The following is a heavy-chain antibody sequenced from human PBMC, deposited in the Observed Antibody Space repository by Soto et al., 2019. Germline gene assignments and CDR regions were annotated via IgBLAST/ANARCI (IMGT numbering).Heavy chain of an antibody. CDR2: IIPIFGTA. V-gene: IGHV1-69*13. CDR3: QCGYDSSGYYYQAPRLPRLSMSDY. CDR1: GGTFSSYT. D-gene: IGHD3-22*01. J-gene: IGHJ4*02. Sequence: GASVKVSCKASGGTFSSYTISWVRQAPGQGLEWMGGIIPIFGTANYAQKFQGRVTITADESTSTAYMELSSLRSEDTAVYYCQCGYDSSGYYYQAPRLPRLSMSDYWGQGTLVTVSS.